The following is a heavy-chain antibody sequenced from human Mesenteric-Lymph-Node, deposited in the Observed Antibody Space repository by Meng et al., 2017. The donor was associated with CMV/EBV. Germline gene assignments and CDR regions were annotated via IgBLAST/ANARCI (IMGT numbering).Heavy chain of an antibody. CDR1: GFTFSSYA. CDR2: TSYDGGNK. V-gene: IGHV3-30*04. Sequence: GGSLRLSCAASGFTFSSYAMHWVRQTPGKGLEWLSVTSYDGGNKYSADAVKGRFTIPRDNTKNTLYLQMNSLRAEDTAVYYCASVRGGLENSTAFDYWGQGTMVTVSS. J-gene: IGHJ4*02. CDR3: ASVRGGLENSTAFDY. D-gene: IGHD3/OR15-3a*01.